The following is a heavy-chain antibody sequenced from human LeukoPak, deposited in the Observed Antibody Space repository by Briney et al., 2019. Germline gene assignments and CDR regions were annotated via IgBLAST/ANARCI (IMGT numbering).Heavy chain of an antibody. Sequence: SETLSLTCTVSGDSIISNIYWWDWVRLPPGKGLEWIGATFYTGRTFYNPSLKSRVTISVDTSKNQFSLDLNSATAADTADYYCARRRHNFDFYNVWGQGTRVFVSS. V-gene: IGHV4-39*01. CDR3: ARRRHNFDFYNV. D-gene: IGHD3/OR15-3a*01. CDR1: GDSIISNIYW. J-gene: IGHJ3*01. CDR2: TFYTGRT.